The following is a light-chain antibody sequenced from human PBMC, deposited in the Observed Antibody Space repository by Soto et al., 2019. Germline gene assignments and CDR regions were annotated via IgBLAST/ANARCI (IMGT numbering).Light chain of an antibody. J-gene: IGKJ5*01. CDR1: QTVLRSSNNKNH. CDR3: QHYYTVPVT. V-gene: IGKV4-1*01. Sequence: DIVMTQSPDSLAVSLGERATINCKSSQTVLRSSNNKNHLAWYQQKPGQPPQLLISWASTRESGVPDRFSGSGSGTDFTLTISSLQAEDVAVYYCQHYYTVPVTFGQGTRLEIK. CDR2: WAS.